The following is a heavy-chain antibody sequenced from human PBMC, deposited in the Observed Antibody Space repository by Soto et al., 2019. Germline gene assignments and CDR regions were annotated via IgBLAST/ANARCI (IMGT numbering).Heavy chain of an antibody. J-gene: IGHJ6*03. CDR1: GGSISNYY. Sequence: PSETLSLTCTVSGGSISNYYWSWIRQPPGKGLEWIGYIYYTGSTNYNPSLKSRVTISVDTSKNQFSLKLSSVTAADTAVYYCARGITIFGAVVYHYYYYMDVWGKGTTVTVSS. D-gene: IGHD3-3*01. V-gene: IGHV4-59*08. CDR2: IYYTGST. CDR3: ARGITIFGAVVYHYYYYMDV.